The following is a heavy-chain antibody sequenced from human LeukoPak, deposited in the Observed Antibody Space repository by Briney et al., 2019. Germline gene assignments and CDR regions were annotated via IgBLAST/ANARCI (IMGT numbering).Heavy chain of an antibody. CDR3: ARTGAGDNDAFDI. D-gene: IGHD6-19*01. CDR2: INPNSGGT. Sequence: GASVKVSCKASGYTFTGYYMHWVRQAPGQGLEWMGRINPNSGGTNYAQKFQGRVTMTRDTSISTAYMELSRLRSDDTAVYYCARTGAGDNDAFDIWGQGTMVTVSS. J-gene: IGHJ3*02. CDR1: GYTFTGYY. V-gene: IGHV1-2*06.